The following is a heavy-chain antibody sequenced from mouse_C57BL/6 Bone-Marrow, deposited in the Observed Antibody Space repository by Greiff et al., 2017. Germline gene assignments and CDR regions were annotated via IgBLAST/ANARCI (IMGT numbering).Heavy chain of an antibody. CDR3: AVLDSLAY. CDR1: GYTFTSYW. Sequence: VQLQQPGAELVRPGSSVKLSCKASGYTFTSYWMDWVKQRPGQGLEWIGNIYPSDSETHYNQKFKDKATLTVDKSSSTAYMQLSSLTSEDSAVYYCAVLDSLAYWGQGTLVTVSA. D-gene: IGHD3-2*01. CDR2: IYPSDSET. V-gene: IGHV1-61*01. J-gene: IGHJ3*01.